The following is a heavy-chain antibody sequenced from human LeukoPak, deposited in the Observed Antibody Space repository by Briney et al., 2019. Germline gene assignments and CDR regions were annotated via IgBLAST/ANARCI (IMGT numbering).Heavy chain of an antibody. Sequence: GGSLRLSCAASGFTFSSYGMHWVRQAPGKGLEWVAVISYDGSNKYYADSVKGRFTISRDNSKNTLYLQMNSLRAEDTAVYYCAKDGDCSSTSCHQNWFDPWGQGTLVTVSS. CDR2: ISYDGSNK. CDR1: GFTFSSYG. J-gene: IGHJ5*02. V-gene: IGHV3-30*18. D-gene: IGHD2-2*03. CDR3: AKDGDCSSTSCHQNWFDP.